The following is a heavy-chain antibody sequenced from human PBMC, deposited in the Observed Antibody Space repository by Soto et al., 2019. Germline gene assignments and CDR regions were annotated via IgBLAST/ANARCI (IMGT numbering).Heavy chain of an antibody. D-gene: IGHD4-17*01. Sequence: QVQLVQSGAEVKKPGSSVKVSCKASGGTFSNYTISWVRQAPGQGLEWMGRIIPILNIANYAQKFQGRVTITADKSTSTTYMELSSLRSEDTAVYYCARVSKMGTATKSYYYYMDVWGKGTTVTVPS. CDR2: IIPILNIA. J-gene: IGHJ6*03. V-gene: IGHV1-69*02. CDR1: GGTFSNYT. CDR3: ARVSKMGTATKSYYYYMDV.